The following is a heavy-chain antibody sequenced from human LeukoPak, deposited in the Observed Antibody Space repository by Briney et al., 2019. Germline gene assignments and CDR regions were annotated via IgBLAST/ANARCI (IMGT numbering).Heavy chain of an antibody. CDR1: EFTFSNYG. CDR2: ISYDGSNK. Sequence: GGSLRLSCAASEFTFSNYGMHWVRQAPGKGLEWVAVISYDGSNKYYTDSVKGRFTMSRDNSKNTLYLQMNSLRTEDTAVYYCAKSTCGGDCYSTVALVYWGQGTLVTVSS. J-gene: IGHJ4*02. CDR3: AKSTCGGDCYSTVALVY. V-gene: IGHV3-30*18. D-gene: IGHD2-21*02.